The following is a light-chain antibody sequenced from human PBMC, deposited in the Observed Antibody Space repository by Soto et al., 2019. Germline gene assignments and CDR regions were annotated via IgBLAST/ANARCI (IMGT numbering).Light chain of an antibody. CDR3: HQRQYWPPIT. J-gene: IGKJ5*01. V-gene: IGKV3-11*01. Sequence: EIVLTQSPATLSLSPGERATLSCRASQSVPRSYLAWYQQKPGQAPRLLIYGTSSRATGIPARFSGSGSGTDFTLTIRSLEPEDFAVYYCHQRQYWPPITFGQGTRLEIK. CDR2: GTS. CDR1: QSVPRSY.